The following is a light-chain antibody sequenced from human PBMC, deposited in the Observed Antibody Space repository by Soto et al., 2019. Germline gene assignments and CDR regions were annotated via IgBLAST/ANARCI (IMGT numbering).Light chain of an antibody. CDR1: SSNIGNNY. V-gene: IGLV1-51*01. CDR2: DND. J-gene: IGLJ2*01. Sequence: QSVLTQPPSVSAAPGQTVTISCSGSSSNIGNNYVSWYQQLPATAPKLLIYDNDKRPLGIRDRFSGSKSGTSATLGITGLQTGDEADYYCGTWDSSLSAVVFGGGTKLTVL. CDR3: GTWDSSLSAVV.